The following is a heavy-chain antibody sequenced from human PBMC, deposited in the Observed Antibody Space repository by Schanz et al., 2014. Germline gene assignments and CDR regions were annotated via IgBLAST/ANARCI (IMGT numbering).Heavy chain of an antibody. D-gene: IGHD2-15*01. Sequence: EGQLLESGGGLIQPGGSLRLSCAASGFTFSSYAMSWVRQAPGKGLEWVSTISASGGSTYYADSVKGRFTISRDNSKNILYLQRNSRRAEDTAVYYCAKARRKSNCSGGRCFHYSYYGMDVWGKGTTVTASS. CDR3: AKARRKSNCSGGRCFHYSYYGMDV. V-gene: IGHV3-23*01. CDR1: GFTFSSYA. CDR2: ISASGGST. J-gene: IGHJ6*04.